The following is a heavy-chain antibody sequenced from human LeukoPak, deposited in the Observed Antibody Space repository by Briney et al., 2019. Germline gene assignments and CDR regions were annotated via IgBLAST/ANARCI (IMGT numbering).Heavy chain of an antibody. CDR1: GYTFTSYG. CDR3: ARASKYIHDYGGNLPRY. D-gene: IGHD4-23*01. Sequence: ASVKVSCKASGYTFTSYGISWVRQDPGQGLEWMGWISAYNGNTNYAQKLQGRVTMTTDTSTSTAYMELRSLRSDDTAVYYCARASKYIHDYGGNLPRYWGQGTLVTVSS. J-gene: IGHJ4*02. V-gene: IGHV1-18*01. CDR2: ISAYNGNT.